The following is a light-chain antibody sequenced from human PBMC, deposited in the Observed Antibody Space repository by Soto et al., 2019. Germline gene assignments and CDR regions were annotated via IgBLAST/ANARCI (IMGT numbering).Light chain of an antibody. CDR3: QSYDSSLSGYVV. J-gene: IGLJ2*01. CDR2: GNI. Sequence: QSVLTQPPSVSGAPGRRVTISCTGSSSNIGAGYDVHWYQQVPGTAPKLLIYGNIYRPSGVPDRFSGSTSGTSASLAITGLQAEDEADYYCQSYDSSLSGYVVFGGGTKLTVL. CDR1: SSNIGAGYD. V-gene: IGLV1-40*01.